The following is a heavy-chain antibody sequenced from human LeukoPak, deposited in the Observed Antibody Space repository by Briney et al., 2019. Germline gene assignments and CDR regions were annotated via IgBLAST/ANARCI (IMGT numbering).Heavy chain of an antibody. J-gene: IGHJ6*03. Sequence: GGSLRLSCEASGFSFSIYGMSWVRQAPGKGLEWVAVISYDGSNKYYADSVKGRFTISRDISKNTLYLQMNSLRAEDTAVYYCARVLSGRGSLYSYYYYMDVWGKGTTVTISS. CDR1: GFSFSIYG. CDR2: ISYDGSNK. V-gene: IGHV3-30*03. D-gene: IGHD3-10*01. CDR3: ARVLSGRGSLYSYYYYMDV.